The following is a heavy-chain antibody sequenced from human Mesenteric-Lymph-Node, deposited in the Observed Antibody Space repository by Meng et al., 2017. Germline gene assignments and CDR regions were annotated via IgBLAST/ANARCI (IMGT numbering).Heavy chain of an antibody. CDR1: GFTFSNAW. V-gene: IGHV3-15*01. CDR3: VSWDY. CDR2: IKSKTYGGAT. J-gene: IGHJ4*02. Sequence: VRRVEPGGDLVKPGESLRLPCAASGFTFSNAWMTWVRQAPGKGLEWVGHIKSKTYGGATDYAAPVKGRFTISRDDSKNTLYLQMNSLKTEDTAVYYCVSWDYWGQGTLVTVSS. D-gene: IGHD6-13*01.